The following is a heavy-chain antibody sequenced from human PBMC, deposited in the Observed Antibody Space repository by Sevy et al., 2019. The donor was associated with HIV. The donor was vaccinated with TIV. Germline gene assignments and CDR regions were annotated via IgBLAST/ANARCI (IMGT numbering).Heavy chain of an antibody. D-gene: IGHD1-1*01. V-gene: IGHV3-23*01. CDR1: GFTFTEFV. Sequence: GGSLRLSCAASGFTFTEFVMSWVRQAPGKGLEWVSTINSGGGSTYYADSVKGRFTISRDNSKNSLFLQMNSLRAEDTAVYYCALERLYSNVAEYFQNWGQGTLVTVSS. CDR3: ALERLYSNVAEYFQN. J-gene: IGHJ1*01. CDR2: INSGGGST.